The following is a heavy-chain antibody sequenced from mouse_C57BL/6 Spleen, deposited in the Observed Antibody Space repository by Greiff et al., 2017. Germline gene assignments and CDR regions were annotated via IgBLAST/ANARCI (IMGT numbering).Heavy chain of an antibody. J-gene: IGHJ1*03. CDR2: IWSGGST. CDR3: AIPTTVVAHWYFDV. CDR1: GFSLTSYG. V-gene: IGHV2-2*01. D-gene: IGHD1-1*01. Sequence: QVQLQQSGPGLVQPSQSLSITCTVSGFSLTSYGVHWVRQSPGKGLEWLGVIWSGGSTDYNAAFISRLSISKDNSKSQVFFKMTSLQADDTAIYYCAIPTTVVAHWYFDVWGTGTTVTVSS.